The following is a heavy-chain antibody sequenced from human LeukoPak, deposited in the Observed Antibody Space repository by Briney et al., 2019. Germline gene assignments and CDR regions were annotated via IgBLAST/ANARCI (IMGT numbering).Heavy chain of an antibody. CDR3: ARDSTMKAFDI. Sequence: GGSLRLSCAVSGFTVSSNCMSWVRQAPGKGLEWVSVIYSGGSTFYADSVKGRFTISRDNSKNTLYLQLSSLRAEDTAVYYCARDSTMKAFDIWGRGTMVTVSS. V-gene: IGHV3-53*01. J-gene: IGHJ3*02. CDR1: GFTVSSNC. CDR2: IYSGGST. D-gene: IGHD3-22*01.